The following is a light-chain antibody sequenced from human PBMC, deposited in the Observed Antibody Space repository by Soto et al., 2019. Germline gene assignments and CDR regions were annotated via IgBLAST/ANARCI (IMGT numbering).Light chain of an antibody. Sequence: DIQMTQSPSTLSGSVGDRVTITCRASQTISSWLAWYQQKPGKAPKLLIYKASTLKSGFPSRFSGSGSGTEFTLTISSLQPDDFATYYCQHYTSYSEAFGQGTKVELK. V-gene: IGKV1-5*03. CDR1: QTISSW. J-gene: IGKJ1*01. CDR3: QHYTSYSEA. CDR2: KAS.